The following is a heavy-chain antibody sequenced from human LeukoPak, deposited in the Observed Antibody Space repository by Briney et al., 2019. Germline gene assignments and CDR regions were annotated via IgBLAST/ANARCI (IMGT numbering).Heavy chain of an antibody. CDR1: GFTFSTHN. Sequence: PWGSLRLSCAASGFTFSTHNMNWVRQAPGKGLEWVSYISSSSSSIYYADSLKGRFTISRDNAKNSLYLQMNSLRVEDTAVYYCARGRPVDYWGQGTLVTVSS. CDR3: ARGRPVDY. V-gene: IGHV3-48*01. J-gene: IGHJ4*02. CDR2: ISSSSSSI.